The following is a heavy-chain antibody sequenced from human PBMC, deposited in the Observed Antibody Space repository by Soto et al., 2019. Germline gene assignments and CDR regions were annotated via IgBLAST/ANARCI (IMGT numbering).Heavy chain of an antibody. CDR3: AYSSTPFDY. V-gene: IGHV3-23*01. CDR2: LSGSGGST. J-gene: IGHJ4*02. Sequence: EVQLLESGGGLVQPGGSLRLSCAASGFTFSSYAMSWVRQAPGKGLEWVSALSGSGGSTYYADSVKGRFTISRDNSKTTLYLQMHSLRAEDTAAYYCAYSSTPFDYWGQGTLVTVSS. CDR1: GFTFSSYA. D-gene: IGHD6-13*01.